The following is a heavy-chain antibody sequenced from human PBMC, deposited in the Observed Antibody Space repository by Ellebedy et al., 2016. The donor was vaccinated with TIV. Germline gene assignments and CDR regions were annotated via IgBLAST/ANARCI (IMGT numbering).Heavy chain of an antibody. Sequence: GESLKISCQGSGYSFTSYWLGRVRQMPGKGLEWMGGIYPGDSNAKYSPSFQGQVTISADKFIRTAYLQWSSLKASDTAMYYCARLVSVSTHNFDYWGQGTLVTVSS. V-gene: IGHV5-51*01. J-gene: IGHJ4*02. CDR2: IYPGDSNA. CDR1: GYSFTSYW. CDR3: ARLVSVSTHNFDY. D-gene: IGHD2/OR15-2a*01.